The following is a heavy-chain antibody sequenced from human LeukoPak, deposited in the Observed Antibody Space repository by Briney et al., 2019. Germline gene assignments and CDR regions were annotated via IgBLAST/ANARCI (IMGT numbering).Heavy chain of an antibody. Sequence: GGSLRLSCAVSGFSFNAYWMTWVRQAPGKGLEWVANIKQDGSEKYYVDSVKGRFTISRDNAKNSLYLQMNSLRAEDTAVYYCARIFGVVTYYYYMDVWGKGTTVTVSS. CDR1: GFSFNAYW. V-gene: IGHV3-7*01. J-gene: IGHJ6*03. D-gene: IGHD3-3*01. CDR3: ARIFGVVTYYYYMDV. CDR2: IKQDGSEK.